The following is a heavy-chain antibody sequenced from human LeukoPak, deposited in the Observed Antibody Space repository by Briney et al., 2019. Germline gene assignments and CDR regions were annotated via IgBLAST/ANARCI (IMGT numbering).Heavy chain of an antibody. CDR3: AREKYCSGGSCLDY. CDR2: INHSGST. D-gene: IGHD2-15*01. V-gene: IGHV4-34*01. CDR1: GGAFSGYY. J-gene: IGHJ4*02. Sequence: PSATLSLTCADYGGAFSGYYWCWIRQPPGKGLEWVGEINHSGSTNYNPSLKSRVTISVDTSKNQFSLKLSSVTAADTAVYYCAREKYCSGGSCLDYWGQGTLVTVSS.